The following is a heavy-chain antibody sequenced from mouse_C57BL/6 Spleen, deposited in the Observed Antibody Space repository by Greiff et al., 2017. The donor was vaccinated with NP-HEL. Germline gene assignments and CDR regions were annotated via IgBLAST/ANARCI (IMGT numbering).Heavy chain of an antibody. J-gene: IGHJ4*01. CDR1: GYTFTDYY. CDR2: IFPGSGST. CDR3: AREDYGSSYVGYAMDY. V-gene: IGHV1-75*01. Sequence: VQLKQSGPELVKPGASVKISCKASGYTFTDYYINWVKQRPGQGLEWIGWIFPGSGSTCYNEKFQGKATLTVDKSSSTAYMLLSSLTSEDSAVYFCAREDYGSSYVGYAMDYWGQGTSVTVSS. D-gene: IGHD1-1*01.